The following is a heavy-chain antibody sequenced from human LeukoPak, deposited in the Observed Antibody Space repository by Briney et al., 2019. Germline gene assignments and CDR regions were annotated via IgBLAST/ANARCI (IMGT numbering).Heavy chain of an antibody. V-gene: IGHV3-7*05. J-gene: IGHJ4*02. CDR2: IKQDGSEK. CDR3: ARGGNCGSDCYFLFEY. CDR1: GFTFSSYW. D-gene: IGHD2-21*02. Sequence: PGGSLRLSCAASGFTFSSYWMSWVRQAPGKGLEWVANIKQDGSEKYYVDSVKGRLTISRDNAKNSLYLQMNSLRAEDTAVYYCARGGNCGSDCYFLFEYWGQGTLVTVSS.